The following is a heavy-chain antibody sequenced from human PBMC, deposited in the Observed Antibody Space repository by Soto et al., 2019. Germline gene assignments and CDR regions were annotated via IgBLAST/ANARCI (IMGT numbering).Heavy chain of an antibody. D-gene: IGHD3-10*01. J-gene: IGHJ4*02. Sequence: QVQLVQSGAEVKKPGASVKVSCKASGYTFTSYGISWVRQAPGQGLEWMGWISAYNGNTNYAQKLQGRVTMTTDTSTSTGCMELRGLRSDDTAVYYCARDALLGYYGSGSYWIHWGQGTLVTVSS. CDR1: GYTFTSYG. CDR3: ARDALLGYYGSGSYWIH. CDR2: ISAYNGNT. V-gene: IGHV1-18*01.